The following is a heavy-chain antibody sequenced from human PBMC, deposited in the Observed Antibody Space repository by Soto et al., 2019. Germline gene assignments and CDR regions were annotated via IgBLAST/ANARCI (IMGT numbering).Heavy chain of an antibody. CDR1: GGSISSSSYY. J-gene: IGHJ6*02. CDR2: IYYSGST. CDR3: ARHWAAAGGPNDYYYSGMDV. D-gene: IGHD6-13*01. Sequence: SETLSLTCTVSGGSISSSSYYWGWIRQPPGKGLERIGSIYYSGSTYYNPSLKSRVTISVDTSKNQFSLKLSSVTAADTAVYYCARHWAAAGGPNDYYYSGMDVWGQGTTVTVSS. V-gene: IGHV4-39*01.